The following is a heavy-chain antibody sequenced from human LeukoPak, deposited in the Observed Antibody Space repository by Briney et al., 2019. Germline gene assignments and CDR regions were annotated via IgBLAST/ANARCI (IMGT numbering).Heavy chain of an antibody. J-gene: IGHJ3*02. CDR1: GYSISNSNW. Sequence: SETLSLTCGVSGYSISNSNWWGWIRQPPGKGLEWIGSIYYSGSTYYNPSLKSRVTISVDTSKNQFSLKLSSVTAADTAVYYCARRGWRWLQLQAFDIWGQGTMVTVSS. CDR2: IYYSGST. D-gene: IGHD5-24*01. V-gene: IGHV4-38-2*01. CDR3: ARRGWRWLQLQAFDI.